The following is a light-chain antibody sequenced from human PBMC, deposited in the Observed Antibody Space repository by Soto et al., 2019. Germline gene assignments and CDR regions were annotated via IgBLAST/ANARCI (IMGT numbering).Light chain of an antibody. J-gene: IGKJ1*01. CDR1: QSVSSN. CDR3: QQYNSWRSRA. V-gene: IGKV3-15*01. Sequence: EIVMTQSPATLSVSPGERATLSCRASQSVSSNLGWYQQKPGQAPRLLIFCASTRATGIPARFSGSGSWTDFTLTISSLQSEDFAVYYCQQYNSWRSRAFGQGTKVEIK. CDR2: CAS.